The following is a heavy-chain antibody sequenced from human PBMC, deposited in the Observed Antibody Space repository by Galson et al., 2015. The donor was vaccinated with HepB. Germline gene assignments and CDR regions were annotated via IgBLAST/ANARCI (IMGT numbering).Heavy chain of an antibody. Sequence: SVKVSCKASGGTFSSYAISWVRQAPGQGLEWMGGIIPIFGTANYAQKFQGRVTITADKSTSTAYMELSSLRSEDTAVYYCARGDCSGGSCYVNLQPYNWFDPWGQGTLVTVSS. CDR2: IIPIFGTA. D-gene: IGHD2-15*01. V-gene: IGHV1-69*06. CDR1: GGTFSSYA. J-gene: IGHJ5*02. CDR3: ARGDCSGGSCYVNLQPYNWFDP.